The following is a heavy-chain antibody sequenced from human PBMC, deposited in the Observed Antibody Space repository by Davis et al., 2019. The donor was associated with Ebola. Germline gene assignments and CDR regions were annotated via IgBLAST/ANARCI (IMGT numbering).Heavy chain of an antibody. CDR3: ARGYGSIDF. J-gene: IGHJ4*02. V-gene: IGHV4-34*01. CDR1: DESFTTYY. D-gene: IGHD5-12*01. Sequence: GSLRLSCSVNDESFTTYYWTWIRQPPGQGLEWIGEINSAGSANYGPSFKSRATISIDTSKNQFSLNLTSVTAADTAVYFCARGYGSIDFWGQGVLVTVSS. CDR2: INSAGSA.